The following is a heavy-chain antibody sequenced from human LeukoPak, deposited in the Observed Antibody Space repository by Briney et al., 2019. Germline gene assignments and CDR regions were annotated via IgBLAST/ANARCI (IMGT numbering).Heavy chain of an antibody. CDR2: ISGSGGST. Sequence: PGGSLRLSCAASGFTFSSYGMSWVRQAPGKGLEWVSAISGSGGSTYYADSVKGRFTISRDNSKNTLYLQMNSLRAEDTAVYYCAKDRCGGDCYLDYWGQGILVTVSS. D-gene: IGHD2-21*02. CDR3: AKDRCGGDCYLDY. CDR1: GFTFSSYG. V-gene: IGHV3-23*01. J-gene: IGHJ4*02.